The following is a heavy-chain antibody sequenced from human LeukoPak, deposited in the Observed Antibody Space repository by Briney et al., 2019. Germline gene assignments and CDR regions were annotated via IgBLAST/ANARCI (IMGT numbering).Heavy chain of an antibody. CDR2: IKDDGSHT. V-gene: IGHV3-74*01. Sequence: GGSLRLSCAASGFTFSSHWMHWVRQAPGKGLVWVSRIKDDGSHTNYADSVKGRFTISRDNAKNTLSLQMNSLRAEDTAVYYCARGSGIITGIDEWGQGTQVTVSS. CDR3: ARGSGIITGIDE. J-gene: IGHJ4*02. D-gene: IGHD6-25*01. CDR1: GFTFSSHW.